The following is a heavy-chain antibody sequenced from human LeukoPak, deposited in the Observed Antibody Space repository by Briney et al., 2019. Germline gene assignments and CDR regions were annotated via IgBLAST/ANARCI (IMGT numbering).Heavy chain of an antibody. Sequence: GGSLRLSCVTSGFTFRNYGMHWDRQAPGKGLEWVAFIRSDGSHKYYADSVKGRFTISRDNSKNTVYLQMNSLRPEDTAVYYCAALQSYCSRTSCYGGDASHMWGQGTKVTVSS. D-gene: IGHD2-2*01. CDR3: AALQSYCSRTSCYGGDASHM. V-gene: IGHV3-30*02. CDR1: GFTFRNYG. J-gene: IGHJ3*02. CDR2: IRSDGSHK.